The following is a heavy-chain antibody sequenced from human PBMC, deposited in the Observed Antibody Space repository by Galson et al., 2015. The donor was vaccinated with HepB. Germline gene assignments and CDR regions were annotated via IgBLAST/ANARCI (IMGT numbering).Heavy chain of an antibody. CDR3: AKDNVASYYGSGSYYIYYGMDV. CDR2: IRDSGGTT. D-gene: IGHD3-10*01. V-gene: IGHV3-23*01. Sequence: SLRLSCAASGFTFSSYAMSWVRQAPGKGLERVSVIRDSGGTTYYTDSVKGRFTISRDNSKNTLYLQMSGLRAEDTAVYYCAKDNVASYYGSGSYYIYYGMDVWGQGTTVTVSS. CDR1: GFTFSSYA. J-gene: IGHJ6*02.